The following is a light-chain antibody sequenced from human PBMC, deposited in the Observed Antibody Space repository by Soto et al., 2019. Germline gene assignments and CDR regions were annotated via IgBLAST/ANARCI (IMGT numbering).Light chain of an antibody. Sequence: QSVLTQPPSVSAAPGQTVTISCSGSSSNIGNNYVSWYQQLPGTAPKLLIYENNKRPSGIPDRFSGSKSGTSATLGITGLQTGDEADYYCGTWDSSLSAGPYVFGPGTKLTVL. J-gene: IGLJ1*01. CDR3: GTWDSSLSAGPYV. CDR2: ENN. V-gene: IGLV1-51*02. CDR1: SSNIGNNY.